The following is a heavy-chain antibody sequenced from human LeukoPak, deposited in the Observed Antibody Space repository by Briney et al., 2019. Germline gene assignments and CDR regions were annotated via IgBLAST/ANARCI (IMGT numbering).Heavy chain of an antibody. CDR2: IYYGGTT. V-gene: IGHV4-59*01. J-gene: IGHJ4*02. Sequence: SETLSFTCTVSGVPIGTYYWNWLRQPPGKGLEWFGNIYYGGTTNFNPSLRSRVTMSMDTSKKQFSLRLISVTAADTAVYYCARAFSSGWHSFDYWGQGTLVTVSS. CDR1: GVPIGTYY. CDR3: ARAFSSGWHSFDY. D-gene: IGHD6-19*01.